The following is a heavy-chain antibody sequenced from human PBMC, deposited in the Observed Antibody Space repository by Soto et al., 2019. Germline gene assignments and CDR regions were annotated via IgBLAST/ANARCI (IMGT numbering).Heavy chain of an antibody. V-gene: IGHV3-21*01. Sequence: GGSLRLSCAASEFTFSLYTMNWVRQAPGKGLEWVSSISSTSSFIYYADSVKGRFTISRDNAKNSLYLQMNSLRAEDTAVYFCARDPYYGYCSGGSCSGGGDYWGQGTLVTVSS. D-gene: IGHD2-15*01. J-gene: IGHJ4*02. CDR1: EFTFSLYT. CDR2: ISSTSSFI. CDR3: ARDPYYGYCSGGSCSGGGDY.